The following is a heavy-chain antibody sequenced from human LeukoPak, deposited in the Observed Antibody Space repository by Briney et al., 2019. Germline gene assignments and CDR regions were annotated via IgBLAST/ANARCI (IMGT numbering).Heavy chain of an antibody. V-gene: IGHV1-2*02. CDR3: ASHYYYGSGSYFDY. CDR1: GYTFTGYY. J-gene: IGHJ4*02. Sequence: ASVKVSCKASGYTFTGYYTHWMRQAPGQGLEWMGWINPNSGGTNYAQKFQGRVTMTRDTSISTAYMELSRLRSDDTAVYYCASHYYYGSGSYFDYWGQGTLVTVSS. D-gene: IGHD3-10*01. CDR2: INPNSGGT.